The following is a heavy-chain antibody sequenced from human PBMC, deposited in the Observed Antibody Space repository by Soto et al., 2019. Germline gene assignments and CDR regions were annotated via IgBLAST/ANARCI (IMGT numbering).Heavy chain of an antibody. CDR3: ASRGHCSNGQCHPFDY. J-gene: IGHJ4*02. CDR1: DFSLSGFY. V-gene: IGHV3-11*06. CDR2: ISMSGSYK. D-gene: IGHD2-8*01. Sequence: GGSLRLSCVVSDFSLSGFYISWVRQAPWKGLEWLSFISMSGSYKTYAASVEGRFTISRDNVKNILYLQMDSLRVEDTAVYYCASRGHCSNGQCHPFDYWGQGTHVTVSS.